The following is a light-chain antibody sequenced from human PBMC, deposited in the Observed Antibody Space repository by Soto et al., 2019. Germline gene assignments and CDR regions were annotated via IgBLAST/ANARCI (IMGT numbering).Light chain of an antibody. Sequence: EIVMTQSPGTLSLSPVERAPLSCRASQTVRNNYLAWYQQKPGQAPRLLIYDESSRATGIPDRLSGGGSGTDLTLTVSRLEPEDFAVYYCQQFSSYPLTFGGGTKVDIK. J-gene: IGKJ4*01. CDR1: QTVRNNY. V-gene: IGKV3-20*01. CDR2: DES. CDR3: QQFSSYPLT.